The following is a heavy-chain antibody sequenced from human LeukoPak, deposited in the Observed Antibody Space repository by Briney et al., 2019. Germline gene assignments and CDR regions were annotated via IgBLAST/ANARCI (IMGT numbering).Heavy chain of an antibody. CDR3: ASLTRGWNFLFDY. J-gene: IGHJ4*02. V-gene: IGHV1-8*01. D-gene: IGHD1-7*01. Sequence: ASVKVSCKASGYTFTSYDINWVRQATGQGLEWMGWMNPNSGNTGYAQKFQGRVTMTRDTSISTAYMELSSLRSEDTAVYYCASLTRGWNFLFDYWGQGTLVTVSS. CDR2: MNPNSGNT. CDR1: GYTFTSYD.